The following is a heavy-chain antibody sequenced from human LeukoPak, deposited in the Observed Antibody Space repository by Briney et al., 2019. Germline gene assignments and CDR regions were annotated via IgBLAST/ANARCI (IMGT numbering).Heavy chain of an antibody. D-gene: IGHD2-2*01. CDR2: IKQDGSER. CDR3: ARRGYCISTNCYTPHFDY. Sequence: PGGSLRLSCAASGFSFSSYWMSWVRQAPGKGLEWVANIKQDGSERYYVDSVKGRFTISRDNAKNSLYLQMNSLRAEDTAVYYCARRGYCISTNCYTPHFDYWGQGILVTVST. J-gene: IGHJ4*02. CDR1: GFSFSSYW. V-gene: IGHV3-7*01.